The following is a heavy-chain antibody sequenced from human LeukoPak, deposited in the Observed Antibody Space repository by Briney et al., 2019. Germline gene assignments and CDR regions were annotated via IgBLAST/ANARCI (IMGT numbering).Heavy chain of an antibody. J-gene: IGHJ4*02. Sequence: SETLSLTCTVSGGSISSYYWSWIRQPPGKGLEWIGYIYYSGSTNYNPSLKSRVTMSVDKSKNQFSLNLSSVTAADTAVYYCASTDCSGGSCYLDYWGQGTLVTVSS. V-gene: IGHV4-59*12. D-gene: IGHD2-15*01. CDR2: IYYSGST. CDR1: GGSISSYY. CDR3: ASTDCSGGSCYLDY.